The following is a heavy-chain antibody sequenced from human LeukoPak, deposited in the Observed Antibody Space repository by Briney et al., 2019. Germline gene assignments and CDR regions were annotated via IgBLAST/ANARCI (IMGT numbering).Heavy chain of an antibody. CDR3: ARGRYCSSTSCYKPTIPRFDP. V-gene: IGHV1-3*01. CDR1: GYTFTSYA. D-gene: IGHD2-2*02. Sequence: ASVKVSCKASGYTFTSYAMHWVRQAPGQRLEWMGWINAGNGNTKYSQKIQGRVTITRDTSASTAYMELSSLRSEDTAVYYCARGRYCSSTSCYKPTIPRFDPWGQGTLVTVSS. J-gene: IGHJ5*02. CDR2: INAGNGNT.